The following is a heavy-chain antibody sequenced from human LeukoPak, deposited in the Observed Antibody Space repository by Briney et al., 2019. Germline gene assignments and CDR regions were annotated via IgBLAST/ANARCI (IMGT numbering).Heavy chain of an antibody. D-gene: IGHD2/OR15-2a*01. CDR3: PKDPFPPGRAEIFQH. CDR2: ISNSGVST. V-gene: IGHV3-23*01. CDR1: GFTFDNYA. Sequence: PGGSLRLSCEASGFTFDNYAMSWVRQAPGKGLEWVSAISNSGVSTHYADSVKGRFTISRDNSKNTLFLHMNTLRADDMAVYYRPKDPFPPGRAEIFQHWGQGTLVTVSS. J-gene: IGHJ1*01.